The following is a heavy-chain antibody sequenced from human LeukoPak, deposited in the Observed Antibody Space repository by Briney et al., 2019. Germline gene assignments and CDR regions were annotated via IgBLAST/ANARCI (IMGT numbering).Heavy chain of an antibody. V-gene: IGHV3-30*04. D-gene: IGHD6-19*01. J-gene: IGHJ4*02. CDR2: ISYDGSNK. CDR1: GFTFISYA. CDR3: ASDPHLGIAVSGPVGLL. Sequence: PGRSLRLSCAASGFTFISYAMHWVRQAPGKGLEWVTIISYDGSNKYYADSVKGRFTISRDNSKNTLYLQMNSLRAEDTAVYYCASDPHLGIAVSGPVGLLWGQGTLVTVSS.